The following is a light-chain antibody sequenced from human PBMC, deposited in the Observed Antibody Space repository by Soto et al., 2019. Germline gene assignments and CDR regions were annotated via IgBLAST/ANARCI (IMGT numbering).Light chain of an antibody. V-gene: IGLV2-14*01. CDR3: SLYTTTNTLYV. J-gene: IGLJ1*01. CDR2: EVT. CDR1: SSYIGGYNF. Sequence: QSALTQPASVSGSPGQSITISCTGTSSYIGGYNFVSWYQQHPGKAPKLIIYEVTNRPSGASDRFSGSKSVNTASLTISGLQAEDEADYYCSLYTTTNTLYVFGTGTKVTVL.